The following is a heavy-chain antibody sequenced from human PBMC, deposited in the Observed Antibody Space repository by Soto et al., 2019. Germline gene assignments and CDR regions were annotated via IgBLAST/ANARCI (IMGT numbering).Heavy chain of an antibody. CDR2: ISYDGSNK. D-gene: IGHD5-12*01. V-gene: IGHV3-30-3*01. CDR1: GFTFSSYA. Sequence: GSLRLSCAASGFTFSSYAMHWVRQAPGKGLEWVAVISYDGSNKYYADSVKGRFTISRDNSKNTLYLQMNSLRAEDTAVYYCARGGYSGYVLNTDYYGMDVWGQGTTVPVSS. J-gene: IGHJ6*02. CDR3: ARGGYSGYVLNTDYYGMDV.